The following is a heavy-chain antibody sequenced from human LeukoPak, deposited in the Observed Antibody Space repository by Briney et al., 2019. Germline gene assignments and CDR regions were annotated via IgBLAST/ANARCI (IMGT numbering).Heavy chain of an antibody. D-gene: IGHD3-22*01. CDR1: GYTFTSYA. CDR2: INAGNGNT. CDR3: ARVITMTVSPPGY. Sequence: ASVKVSCKASGYTFTSYAMHWVRQAPGQRLEWMGWINAGNGNTKYSQKFQGRVTITRDTSASTAYMELSSLRSEDTAVYYCARVITMTVSPPGYWGQGTLVTVSS. J-gene: IGHJ4*02. V-gene: IGHV1-3*01.